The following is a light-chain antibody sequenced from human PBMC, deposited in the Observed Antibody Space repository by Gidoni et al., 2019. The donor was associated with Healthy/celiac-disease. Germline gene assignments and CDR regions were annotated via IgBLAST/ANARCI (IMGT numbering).Light chain of an antibody. CDR2: WAS. CDR3: QQYDSTPLT. CDR1: QRVLYSSNNKNY. Sequence: DIVMTQSPDSLAVSLGERATINCKSSQRVLYSSNNKNYLAWYQQKPGQPPKLLIYWASTRESGVPDRFSGSGSGTDFTLTISSLQAEEVAVYYCQQYDSTPLTFGGGTKVEIK. V-gene: IGKV4-1*01. J-gene: IGKJ4*01.